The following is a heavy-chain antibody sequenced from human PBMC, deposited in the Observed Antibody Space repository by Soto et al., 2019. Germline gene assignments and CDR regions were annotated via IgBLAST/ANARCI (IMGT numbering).Heavy chain of an antibody. CDR3: ARAGSSSSLYYYGMDV. D-gene: IGHD6-6*01. CDR2: INPNSGGT. V-gene: IGHV1-2*04. J-gene: IGHJ6*04. Sequence: ASVKVSCKASGYTFTGYYMHWVRQAPGQGLEWMGWINPNSGGTNYAQKFQGWVTMTRDTSISTAYMELSRLRSDDTAVYYCARAGSSSSLYYYGMDVWGKGTTVTVSS. CDR1: GYTFTGYY.